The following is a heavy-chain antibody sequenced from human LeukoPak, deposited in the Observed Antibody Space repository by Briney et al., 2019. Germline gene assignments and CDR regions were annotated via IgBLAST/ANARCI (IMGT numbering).Heavy chain of an antibody. J-gene: IGHJ4*02. CDR1: GYTFTSYG. CDR3: ARDRGTAVTVFDY. Sequence: ASVKVSCKTSGYTFTSYGISWVRRAPGQGLDWMGWISAYNGNTNYAQNLQGRVTMTTDTSTSTAYMELRSLRSDDTAVYYCARDRGTAVTVFDYWGQGTLVTVSS. D-gene: IGHD4-17*01. V-gene: IGHV1-18*01. CDR2: ISAYNGNT.